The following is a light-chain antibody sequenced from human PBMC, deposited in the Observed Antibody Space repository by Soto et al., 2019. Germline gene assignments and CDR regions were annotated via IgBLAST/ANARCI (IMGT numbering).Light chain of an antibody. Sequence: EIVMTQSPATLSVSPGERVTLSCRASQSVSSNLAWYQQKPGQAPRLLIYGASTRATGIPARFSGSGSGTDFTLTISSLQSEDFAFYYCQQFKNWPRTFGEGTKVEI. CDR2: GAS. CDR1: QSVSSN. CDR3: QQFKNWPRT. V-gene: IGKV3-15*01. J-gene: IGKJ1*01.